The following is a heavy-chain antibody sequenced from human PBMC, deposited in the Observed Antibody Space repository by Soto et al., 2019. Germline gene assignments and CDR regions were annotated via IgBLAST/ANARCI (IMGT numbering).Heavy chain of an antibody. CDR2: ISGSGFKK. J-gene: IGHJ5*02. D-gene: IGHD1-26*01. Sequence: GASLRLSCAASGFIFENFGMSWVRQAPGKGLELISSISGSGFKKYYADSVKGRFTISRDNSKSTVYLELNNLSAEDTAVYHCAKNQGVELVPLSTVDWFDPWGQGSVVNVSS. V-gene: IGHV3-23*01. CDR1: GFIFENFG. CDR3: AKNQGVELVPLSTVDWFDP.